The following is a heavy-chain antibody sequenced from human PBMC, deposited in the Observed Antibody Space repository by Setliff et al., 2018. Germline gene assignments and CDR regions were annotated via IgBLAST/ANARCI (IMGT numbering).Heavy chain of an antibody. D-gene: IGHD1-1*01. Sequence: SETLSLTCTVSGDSISSYYWSWIRQPPGKGLEWIGYIYYSGSTNYNPSLKSRVTISVDTSKNQFSLKVSSVTAADTAVYYCARTTGSTHNWLDPWGPGTLVTVSS. CDR1: GDSISSYY. V-gene: IGHV4-59*08. CDR2: IYYSGST. CDR3: ARTTGSTHNWLDP. J-gene: IGHJ5*02.